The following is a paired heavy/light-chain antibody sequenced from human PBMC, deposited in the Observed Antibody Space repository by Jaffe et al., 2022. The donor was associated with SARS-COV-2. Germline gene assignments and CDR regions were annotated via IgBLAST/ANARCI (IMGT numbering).Heavy chain of an antibody. D-gene: IGHD2-21*02. CDR1: GFTFSSHA. J-gene: IGHJ4*02. V-gene: IGHV3-48*04. Sequence: EVRLVESGGGLVRPGGSLTLSCAASGFTFSSHAMNWIRQAPGKGLEWVSYIDTVDFTTDYADSVKGRFTISRDNVKSSLHLQMTSLRAEDTAVYYCVREGGAHSAILDIWGPGALVTVSS. CDR3: VREGGAHSAILDI. CDR2: IDTVDFTT.
Light chain of an antibody. Sequence: NFILTQPLSVSESPGKTVIISCTRNSGSIASNYVQWYQQRPGSSPAIVIYEDNQRPSGVPDRFSGSIDSSSNSASLIISGLKTEDEADYYCQSYGNISVVFGGGTKLTVL. J-gene: IGLJ3*02. CDR3: QSYGNISVV. CDR2: EDN. CDR1: SGSIASNY. V-gene: IGLV6-57*01.